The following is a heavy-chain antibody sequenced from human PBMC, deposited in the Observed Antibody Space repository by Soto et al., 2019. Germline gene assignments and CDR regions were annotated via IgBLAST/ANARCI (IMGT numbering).Heavy chain of an antibody. J-gene: IGHJ5*02. V-gene: IGHV3-30*18. D-gene: IGHD4-17*01. CDR2: ISYDGSNK. CDR1: GFTFSDYG. Sequence: QVQLVESGGGVVQPGRSLRLSCAASGFTFSDYGIHWVRQAPGKGLEWMTFISYDGSNKYYADSVKGRFTVSRDNSKNTLYLQMSSLRAEDTALYYCAKELYGDYAIEAWGQGTLVTVSS. CDR3: AKELYGDYAIEA.